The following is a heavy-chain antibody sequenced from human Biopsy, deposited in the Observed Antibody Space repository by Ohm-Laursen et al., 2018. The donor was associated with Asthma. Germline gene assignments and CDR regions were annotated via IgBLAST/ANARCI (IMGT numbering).Heavy chain of an antibody. J-gene: IGHJ6*02. V-gene: IGHV1-2*06. Sequence: ASVKVSCKASGYPFTDYYVHWVRQAPGQGLEWMGRIDPNSGGTNYAQKFLGRVTMTRDASISTAYMELSRLRSDDTAVYYCARGYSGSDRIVYYYSGLEVWGQGTTVTVSS. CDR1: GYPFTDYY. CDR3: ARGYSGSDRIVYYYSGLEV. CDR2: IDPNSGGT. D-gene: IGHD5-12*01.